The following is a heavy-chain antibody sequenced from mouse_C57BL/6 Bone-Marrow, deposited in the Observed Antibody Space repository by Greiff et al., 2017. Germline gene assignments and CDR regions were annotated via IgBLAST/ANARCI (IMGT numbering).Heavy chain of an antibody. Sequence: QVQLQQPGAELVKPGASVKLSCKASGYTFTSYWMHWVKQRPGQGLEWIGMIHPNSGSTNYNEKFKSKATLTVDKSSSTAYMQHSSLTSEDSAVYFCARSGEGSSVDYWGQGTTLTVSS. CDR3: ARSGEGSSVDY. J-gene: IGHJ2*01. CDR2: IHPNSGST. CDR1: GYTFTSYW. D-gene: IGHD1-1*01. V-gene: IGHV1-64*01.